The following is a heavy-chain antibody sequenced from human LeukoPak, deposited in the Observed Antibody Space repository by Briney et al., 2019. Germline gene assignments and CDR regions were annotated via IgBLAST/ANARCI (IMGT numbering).Heavy chain of an antibody. J-gene: IGHJ5*02. CDR2: ISGGGGST. CDR3: AKGGFGGSYKGNWFDP. V-gene: IGHV3-23*01. Sequence: GGSLRLSCAASGFTFSSYAMSWVRQAPGQGLEWVSAISGGGGSTYYADSVKGRFTISRDNSKNTLYLQMNSLRAEDTAVYYCAKGGFGGSYKGNWFDPWGQGTLVTVSS. D-gene: IGHD1-26*01. CDR1: GFTFSSYA.